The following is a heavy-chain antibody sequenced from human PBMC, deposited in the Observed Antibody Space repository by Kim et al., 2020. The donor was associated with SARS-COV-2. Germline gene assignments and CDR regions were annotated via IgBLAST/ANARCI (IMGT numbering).Heavy chain of an antibody. V-gene: IGHV3-30-3*01. CDR2: ISYDGSNK. J-gene: IGHJ5*02. CDR1: GFTFSSYA. Sequence: GGSLRLSCAASGFTFSSYAMHWVRQAPGKGLEWVAVISYDGSNKYYADSVKGRFTISRDNSKNTLYLQMNSLRAEDTAVYYCARADGWTWRGFDPWGQGTLVTVSS. D-gene: IGHD3-3*01. CDR3: ARADGWTWRGFDP.